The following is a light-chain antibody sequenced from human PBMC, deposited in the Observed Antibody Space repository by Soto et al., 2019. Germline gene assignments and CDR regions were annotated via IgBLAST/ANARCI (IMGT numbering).Light chain of an antibody. J-gene: IGLJ1*01. Sequence: SVLTQPPPASGTPGQTVTISCTGTSSDVGTYNNVSCCYQHTGKAPKLMIYDVSKRPSGVPDRFSGSKSGNTASLTVFGLRAEDEADYYCSSYVGSNNFVFGTGTKVTVL. V-gene: IGLV2-8*01. CDR3: SSYVGSNNFV. CDR2: DVS. CDR1: SSDVGTYNN.